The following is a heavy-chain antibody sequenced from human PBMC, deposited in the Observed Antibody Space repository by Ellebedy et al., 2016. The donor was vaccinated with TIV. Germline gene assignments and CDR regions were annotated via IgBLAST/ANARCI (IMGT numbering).Heavy chain of an antibody. CDR1: GFTFSSYA. Sequence: GESLKISCTASGFTFSSYAMSWVRQAPGKRLEWAAGVNDGGLVISYADSVKGRFIISRVNSKNTLDLQINSLRAEDTAVYYCASSRYHYYVGNTIFVYWGQGTLVTVSS. CDR3: ASSRYHYYVGNTIFVY. D-gene: IGHD3-10*01. V-gene: IGHV3-23*01. CDR2: VNDGGLVI. J-gene: IGHJ4*02.